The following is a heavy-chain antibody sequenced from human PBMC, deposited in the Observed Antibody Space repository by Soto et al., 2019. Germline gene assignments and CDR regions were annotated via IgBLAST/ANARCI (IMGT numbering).Heavy chain of an antibody. CDR2: IIPIFGTA. Sequence: PVKLYWKSAGGTISRYAISWVRRAPGQGLEWMGGIIPIFGTANYAQKFQGRVTITADESTSTAYMELSSPGSEDTAVYYCAREASDVVITFPVYDYHRMDVWG. CDR1: GGTISRYA. V-gene: IGHV1-69*13. D-gene: IGHD2-2*01. J-gene: IGHJ6*02. CDR3: AREASDVVITFPVYDYHRMDV.